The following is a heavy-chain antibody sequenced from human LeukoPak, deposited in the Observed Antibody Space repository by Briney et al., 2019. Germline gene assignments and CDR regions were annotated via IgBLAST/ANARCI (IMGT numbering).Heavy chain of an antibody. CDR3: AREVVAGSSFNAFDI. V-gene: IGHV3-7*01. D-gene: IGHD2-15*01. Sequence: GGSLRLSCAASGFTFSSYWMSWVRQAPGKGLEWVANIKQDGSEKYYVDSVKGRFTISRDNAKNSLYLQMNSLRAEDTAVYYCAREVVAGSSFNAFDIWGQGTMVTVSS. CDR2: IKQDGSEK. CDR1: GFTFSSYW. J-gene: IGHJ3*02.